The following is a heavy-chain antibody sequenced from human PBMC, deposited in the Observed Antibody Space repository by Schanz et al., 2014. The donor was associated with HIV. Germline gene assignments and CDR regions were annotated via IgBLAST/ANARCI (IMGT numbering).Heavy chain of an antibody. CDR2: IKPNSGET. CDR1: GYTFIDYF. D-gene: IGHD6-6*01. Sequence: QVQLVQSGAEVKKPGASVKVSCKASGYTFIDYFMHWVRQAPGQGLEWMGWIKPNSGETKFARKFQGRVTMTRDTSISTAYMELSSLRYDDTAVYYCAREPSFSGLDVWGQGTTVIVSS. J-gene: IGHJ6*02. V-gene: IGHV1-2*02. CDR3: AREPSFSGLDV.